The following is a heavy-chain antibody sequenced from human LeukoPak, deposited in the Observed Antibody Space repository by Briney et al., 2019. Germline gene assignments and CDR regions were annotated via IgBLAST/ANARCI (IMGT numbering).Heavy chain of an antibody. V-gene: IGHV1-8*01. D-gene: IGHD3-22*01. J-gene: IGHJ6*03. CDR3: ARGLDNSGYFYYYYYYMDV. CDR1: GYTFTNYD. Sequence: ASVKVSCKASGYTFTNYDINWVRQATGQGLEWMGWMNPNSGYTGYAQKFQGRVTMTRNTSISTAYMELSSLRSEDTAVYYCARGLDNSGYFYYYYYYMDVWGKGTTVTVSS. CDR2: MNPNSGYT.